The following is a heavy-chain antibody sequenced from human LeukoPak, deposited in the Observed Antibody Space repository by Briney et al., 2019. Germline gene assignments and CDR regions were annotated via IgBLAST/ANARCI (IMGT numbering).Heavy chain of an antibody. CDR1: GGTFSSYA. CDR2: IIPIFGTA. D-gene: IGHD3-9*01. V-gene: IGHV1-69*05. Sequence: SVKVSCKASGGTFSSYAISWVRQAPGQGLEWMGRIIPIFGTANYAQKFQGRVTITTDESTSTAYMELSSLRSEDTAVYYCARDYDLLTGPNPKYYYYYMDVWGKGTTVTVSS. CDR3: ARDYDLLTGPNPKYYYYYMDV. J-gene: IGHJ6*03.